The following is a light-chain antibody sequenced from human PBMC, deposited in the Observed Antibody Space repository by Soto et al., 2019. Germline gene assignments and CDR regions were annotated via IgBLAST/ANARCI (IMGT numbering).Light chain of an antibody. J-gene: IGLJ1*01. CDR3: AAWDDNLSGLYV. CDR1: ASTIGRNY. Sequence: QSVLTQSPSASGTPGQRVTISCSGSASTIGRNYVYWYQQLPGTAPKLLIYRNSQRPSGVPDRFSGSKSGTSASLAISGLRCEDEADYYCAAWDDNLSGLYVFGAGTKVTVL. V-gene: IGLV1-47*01. CDR2: RNS.